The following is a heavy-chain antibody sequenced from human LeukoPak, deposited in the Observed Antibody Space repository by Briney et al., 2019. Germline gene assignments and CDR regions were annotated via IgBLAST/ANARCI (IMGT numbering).Heavy chain of an antibody. CDR1: GYSISSGSY. V-gene: IGHV4-38-2*02. D-gene: IGHD6-19*01. J-gene: IGHJ5*02. CDR3: ARDHSSRGFDP. CDR2: IFQSGHT. Sequence: SETLSLTCNVSGYSISSGSYWGWIRQPPGKGLEWIGSIFQSGHTYYNPSLKSRVTISVDTSKNQFSLKLSSVTAADTAVYYCARDHSSRGFDPWGQGALVTVSS.